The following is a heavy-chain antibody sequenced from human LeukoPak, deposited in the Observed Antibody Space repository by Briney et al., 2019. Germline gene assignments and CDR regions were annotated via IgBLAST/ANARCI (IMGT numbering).Heavy chain of an antibody. CDR3: ARHGYSSGSLAWFDP. CDR2: IYYSGST. CDR1: GGSISSYY. V-gene: IGHV4-59*07. J-gene: IGHJ5*02. Sequence: SDPLSLTCTVAGGSISSYYWSWIRQPPGKGLEWIGYIYYSGSTNYNPSLKSRVTISVDTSKNQFSLKLSSVTAADTAVYYCARHGYSSGSLAWFDPWGQGTQVTVSS. D-gene: IGHD6-19*01.